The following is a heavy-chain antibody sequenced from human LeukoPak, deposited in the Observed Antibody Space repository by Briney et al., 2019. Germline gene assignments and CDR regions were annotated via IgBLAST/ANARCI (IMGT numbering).Heavy chain of an antibody. CDR1: GFTFSSYS. D-gene: IGHD3-9*01. J-gene: IGHJ6*03. V-gene: IGHV3-48*01. CDR3: ARGVYYDIRGADYYYYYMDV. CDR2: ISSSGSTI. Sequence: HPGGSLRLSCAASGFTFSSYSMNWVHQAPGKGLEWVSYISSSGSTIYYADSVKGRFTISRDNAKNSLYLQMNSLRSEDTAVYYCARGVYYDIRGADYYYYYMDVWGKGTTVTISS.